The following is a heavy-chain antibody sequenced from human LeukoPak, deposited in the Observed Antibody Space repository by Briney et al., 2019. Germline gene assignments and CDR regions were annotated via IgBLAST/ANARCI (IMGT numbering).Heavy chain of an antibody. CDR3: ARGQPDSSGYYPLYYFDY. D-gene: IGHD3-22*01. CDR1: GVSISSSHW. Sequence: SETLSLTCAVSGVSISSSHWWTWVRQPPGKGLDWIGEIYHSGSTNYNPSLKSRVTISVDKSKNQFSLKLSSVTAADTAVYYCARGQPDSSGYYPLYYFDYWGQGTLVTVSS. CDR2: IYHSGST. J-gene: IGHJ4*02. V-gene: IGHV4-4*02.